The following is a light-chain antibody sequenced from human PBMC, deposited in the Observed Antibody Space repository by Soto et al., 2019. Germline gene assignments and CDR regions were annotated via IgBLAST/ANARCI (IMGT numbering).Light chain of an antibody. CDR2: DAY. CDR1: QSISSW. CDR3: QQYNSYSRT. V-gene: IGKV1-5*01. J-gene: IGKJ1*01. Sequence: DIEMTQSPSTLSVSVGDRVTITCRASQSISSWLAWYQQKPGKAPKLLIYDAYILESGVPSRFSGSGSGKEFTLTSSRLQPDDFASYYCQQYNSYSRTFGQGTKVEIK.